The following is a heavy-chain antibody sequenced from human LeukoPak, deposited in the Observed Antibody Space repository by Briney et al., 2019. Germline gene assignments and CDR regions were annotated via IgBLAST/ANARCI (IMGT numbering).Heavy chain of an antibody. Sequence: GGSLRLSCAASGFTSSSYGMHWVRQAPGKGLEWVAFIRYDGSNKYYADSVKGRFTISRDNSKNTLSLQMNSLRTEDTAVDYCASDTGFYESSGFYPFDFWGQGTLVTISS. J-gene: IGHJ4*02. CDR3: ASDTGFYESSGFYPFDF. D-gene: IGHD3-22*01. CDR2: IRYDGSNK. CDR1: GFTSSSYG. V-gene: IGHV3-30*02.